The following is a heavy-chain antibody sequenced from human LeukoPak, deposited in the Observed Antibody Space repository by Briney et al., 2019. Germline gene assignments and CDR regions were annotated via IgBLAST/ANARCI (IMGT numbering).Heavy chain of an antibody. CDR2: ISSSSSYT. CDR3: ARTTRSSWYAMEYYFDY. Sequence: GGSLRLSCAASGFTFSDYYMSWIRQAPGKGLEWVSYISSSSSYTNYADSVKGRLTISRDNAKNSLYLQMNSLRAEDTAVYYCARTTRSSWYAMEYYFDYWGQGTLVTVSS. V-gene: IGHV3-11*06. D-gene: IGHD6-13*01. CDR1: GFTFSDYY. J-gene: IGHJ4*02.